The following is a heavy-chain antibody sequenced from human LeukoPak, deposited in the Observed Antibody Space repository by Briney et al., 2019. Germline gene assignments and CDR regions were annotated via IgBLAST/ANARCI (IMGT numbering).Heavy chain of an antibody. CDR2: INSDGSWT. CDR1: GNCW. Sequence: GGSLRLSCAASGNCWMHWVRQAPGKGLVWVSHINSDGSWTSYADSVKGRFTISKDNAKNTVYLQMSNLRAEDTAVYFCARGGGLDVWGQGATVTVSS. D-gene: IGHD3-16*01. J-gene: IGHJ6*02. V-gene: IGHV3-74*01. CDR3: ARGGGLDV.